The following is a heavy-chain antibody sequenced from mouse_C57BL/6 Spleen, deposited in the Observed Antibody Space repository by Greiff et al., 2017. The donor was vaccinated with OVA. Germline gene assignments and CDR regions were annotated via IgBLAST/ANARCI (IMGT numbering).Heavy chain of an antibody. CDR2: IDPSDSYT. J-gene: IGHJ2*01. CDR3: ASRDGYAYYFDY. D-gene: IGHD2-2*01. CDR1: GYTFTSYW. Sequence: QVQLKQPGAELVKPGASVKLSCKASGYTFTSYWMQWVKQRPGQGLEWIGEIDPSDSYTNYNQKFKGKATLTVDTSSSTAYMQLSSLTSEDSAVYYCASRDGYAYYFDYWGQGTTLTVSS. V-gene: IGHV1-50*01.